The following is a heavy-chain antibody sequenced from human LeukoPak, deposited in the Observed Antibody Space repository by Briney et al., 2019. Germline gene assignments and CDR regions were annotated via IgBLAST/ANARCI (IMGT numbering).Heavy chain of an antibody. CDR1: GGSISSYY. J-gene: IGHJ4*02. V-gene: IGHV4-59*01. CDR3: ARLRIMITFGGVLTGLYFDY. Sequence: PSETLSLTCTVSGGSISSYYWSWIRQPPGKGLEWIGYIYYSGSTNYNPSLKSRVTISVDTSKNQFSLKLSSVTAADTAVYYCARLRIMITFGGVLTGLYFDYWGQGTLVTVSS. D-gene: IGHD3-16*01. CDR2: IYYSGST.